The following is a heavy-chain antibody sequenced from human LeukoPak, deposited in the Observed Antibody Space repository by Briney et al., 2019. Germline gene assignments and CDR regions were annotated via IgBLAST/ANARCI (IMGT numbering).Heavy chain of an antibody. J-gene: IGHJ3*02. V-gene: IGHV3-9*01. CDR2: ISWNSGSI. CDR1: GFTFDDYA. CDR3: ALDYDSSGYHGAFDI. Sequence: GGSLRLSCTASGFTFDDYAMHWVRHAPGKGLEWVSGISWNSGSIGYADSVKGRFTISRDNAKNSLYLQMNSLRAEDTALYYCALDYDSSGYHGAFDIWGQGTMVTVSS. D-gene: IGHD3-22*01.